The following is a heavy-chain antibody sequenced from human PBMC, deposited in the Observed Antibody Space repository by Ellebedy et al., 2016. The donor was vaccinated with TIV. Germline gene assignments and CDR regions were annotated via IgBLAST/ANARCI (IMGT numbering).Heavy chain of an antibody. CDR1: GFTFSNAW. CDR3: TTTSYYYSSGHG. D-gene: IGHD3-22*01. Sequence: GESLKISCAASGFTFSNAWMNWVRQAPGKGLEWVGRIKSKTDGGTTDYAATVKGRFTISRDDSKNTLYLQMNSLKTEDTAVYYCTTTSYYYSSGHGWGQGTLVTVSS. J-gene: IGHJ4*02. CDR2: IKSKTDGGTT. V-gene: IGHV3-15*07.